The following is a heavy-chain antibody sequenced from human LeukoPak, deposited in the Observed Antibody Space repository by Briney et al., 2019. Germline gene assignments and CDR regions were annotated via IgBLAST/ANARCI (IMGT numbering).Heavy chain of an antibody. CDR1: GFTFSSYA. CDR2: ISGSGGST. J-gene: IGHJ4*02. V-gene: IGHV3-23*01. CDR3: AKDYDYIWGSYRQFDY. Sequence: GGSLRLSCAASGFTFSSYAVSWVRQAPGKGLEWVSAISGSGGSTYYADSVKGRFTISRDNSKNTLYLQMNSLRAEDTAVYYCAKDYDYIWGSYRQFDYWGQGTLVTVSS. D-gene: IGHD3-16*02.